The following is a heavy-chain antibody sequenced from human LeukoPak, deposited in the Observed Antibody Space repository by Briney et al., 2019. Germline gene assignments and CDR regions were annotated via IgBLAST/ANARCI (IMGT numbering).Heavy chain of an antibody. D-gene: IGHD1-26*01. Sequence: SETLSLTCTVSGGSISSYYWSWIRQPPGKGLEWIGSIYHSGSTYYNPSLKSRVTISVDTSKNQFSLKLSSVTAADTAVYYCARDMGLEPGIVGVTWGVDPWGQGTLVTVSS. CDR1: GGSISSYY. J-gene: IGHJ5*02. V-gene: IGHV4-38-2*02. CDR3: ARDMGLEPGIVGVTWGVDP. CDR2: IYHSGST.